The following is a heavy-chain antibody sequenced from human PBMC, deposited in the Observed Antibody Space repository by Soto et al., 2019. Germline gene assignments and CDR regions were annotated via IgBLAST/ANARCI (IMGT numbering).Heavy chain of an antibody. Sequence: QVQLVQSGAEVKKPGSSVKVSCKASGGTFSSYAISWVRQASGQGLEWMGGIIPIFGTANYAQKFQRRVTITADESTSTAYMELSSLRSEDTAIYYCARHIQLWSTTAGWFNPWAKRTLVTVSS. V-gene: IGHV1-69*01. CDR1: GGTFSSYA. J-gene: IGHJ5*02. CDR3: ARHIQLWSTTAGWFNP. CDR2: IIPIFGTA. D-gene: IGHD5-18*01.